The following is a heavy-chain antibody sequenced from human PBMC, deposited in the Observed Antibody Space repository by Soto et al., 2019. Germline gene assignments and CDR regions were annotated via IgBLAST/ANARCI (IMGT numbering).Heavy chain of an antibody. J-gene: IGHJ3*02. D-gene: IGHD3-10*01. Sequence: QVQLVESGGGVVQPGRSLRLSCAASGFTFSSYGMHWVRQAPGKGLEWVAVIWYDGSNKYYADSVKGRFTISRDNSKNTLYLQMNSLRAEDTAVYYCARAPYGSGSYSYFDIWGQGTMVTVSS. CDR2: IWYDGSNK. CDR1: GFTFSSYG. CDR3: ARAPYGSGSYSYFDI. V-gene: IGHV3-33*01.